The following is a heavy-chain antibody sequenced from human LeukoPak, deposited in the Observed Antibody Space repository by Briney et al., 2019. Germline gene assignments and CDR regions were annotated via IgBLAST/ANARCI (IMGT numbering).Heavy chain of an antibody. J-gene: IGHJ6*02. CDR1: GGTFSSYA. D-gene: IGHD2-2*02. V-gene: IGHV1-69*04. Sequence: GASVKVSCKASGGTFSSYAISWVRQAPGQGLEWMGRIIPILGIANYAQKFQGRVTITADKSTSTAYMELSSLRSEDTAVYYCASGRVVIVVVPAAILQTYYYYYGVDVWGQGTTVTVSS. CDR3: ASGRVVIVVVPAAILQTYYYYYGVDV. CDR2: IIPILGIA.